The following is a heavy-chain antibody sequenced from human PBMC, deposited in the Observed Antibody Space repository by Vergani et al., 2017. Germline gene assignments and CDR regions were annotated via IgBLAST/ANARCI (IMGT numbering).Heavy chain of an antibody. Sequence: QVQLQESGPGLVKPSQTLSLTCTVSGGSISSGSYYWSWIRQPAGKGLEWIGRIYTSGSTNYNPSLKSRVTISVDTSKNQFSLKLSSVTAADTAVYYCARDPTVTRAFDIWGQGTMVTVSS. CDR1: GGSISSGSYY. CDR2: IYTSGST. J-gene: IGHJ3*02. V-gene: IGHV4-61*02. D-gene: IGHD4-17*01. CDR3: ARDPTVTRAFDI.